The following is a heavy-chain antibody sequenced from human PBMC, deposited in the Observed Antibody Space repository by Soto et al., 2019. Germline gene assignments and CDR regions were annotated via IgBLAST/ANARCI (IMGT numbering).Heavy chain of an antibody. J-gene: IGHJ5*02. V-gene: IGHV1-69*12. CDR2: IIPIFGTA. D-gene: IGHD2-15*01. Sequence: QVQLVQSGAEVKKPGSSVKVSCKASGGTFSSYAISWVRQAPGQGIEWMGGIIPIFGTANYAQKFQGRVTITADDSTSTAYMQLSSLASEDTAVYYCAREVVVAATGWFDTRGQGTLVTVSS. CDR3: AREVVVAATGWFDT. CDR1: GGTFSSYA.